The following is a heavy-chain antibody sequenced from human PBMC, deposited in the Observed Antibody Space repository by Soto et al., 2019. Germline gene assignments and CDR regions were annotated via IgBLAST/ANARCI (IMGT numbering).Heavy chain of an antibody. CDR1: GFTFSDYW. CDR3: ARGPRYSAIDV. Sequence: GGSLRLSCAASGFTFSDYWMYWVRQAPGKGLVWVSRINSDGKTTNYADSVKGRFSSSRDNAENTLYLQMSSLSTEDTALYYCARGPRYSAIDVWGQGTTVTVSS. V-gene: IGHV3-74*01. J-gene: IGHJ6*02. CDR2: INSDGKTT.